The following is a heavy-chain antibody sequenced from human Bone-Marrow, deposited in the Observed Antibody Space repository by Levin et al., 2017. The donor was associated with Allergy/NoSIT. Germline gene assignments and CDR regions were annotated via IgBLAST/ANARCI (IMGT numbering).Heavy chain of an antibody. V-gene: IGHV1-2*02. CDR1: GYTFIVNY. CDR3: ARDKGYGDY. D-gene: IGHD5-18*01. CDR2: INPNTGGT. J-gene: IGHJ4*02. Sequence: ASVKVSCKASGYTFIVNYIHWVRQAPGQGLEWMGWINPNTGGTNYAQKFQGRVTMTRNTSISTAYMELDRLTSDDSAVYYCARDKGYGDYWGQGTLVTVSS.